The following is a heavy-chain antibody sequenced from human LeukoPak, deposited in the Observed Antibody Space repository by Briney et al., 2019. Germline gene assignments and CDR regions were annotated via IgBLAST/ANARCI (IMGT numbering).Heavy chain of an antibody. CDR3: ARLGEKDAFDI. D-gene: IGHD3-10*01. Sequence: SETLSLTCTVSGGSISSYYWSWIRQPPGKGLEWIGYIYYSGSTNYSPSLKSRVTISVDTSKNQFSLKLSSVTAADTAVYYCARLGEKDAFDIWGQGTMVTVSS. CDR2: IYYSGST. J-gene: IGHJ3*02. V-gene: IGHV4-59*08. CDR1: GGSISSYY.